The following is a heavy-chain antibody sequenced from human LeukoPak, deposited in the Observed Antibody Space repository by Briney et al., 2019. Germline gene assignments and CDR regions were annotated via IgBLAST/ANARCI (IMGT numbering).Heavy chain of an antibody. V-gene: IGHV4-39*01. CDR3: ARPRKGFYYMDV. Sequence: PSETLSLTCTVSGGSISSSSYYWGWIRQPPGKGLEWIGSIYYSGTTYYNPPLKSRVTISVDTSKNQFSLNLISMTAADTAVYYCARPRKGFYYMDVWGKGTTVTISS. D-gene: IGHD2/OR15-2a*01. CDR2: IYYSGTT. J-gene: IGHJ6*03. CDR1: GGSISSSSYY.